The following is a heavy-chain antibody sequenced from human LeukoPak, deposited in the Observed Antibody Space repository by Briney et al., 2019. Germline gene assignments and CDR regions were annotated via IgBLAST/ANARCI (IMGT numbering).Heavy chain of an antibody. CDR3: ARDRISGEGYYGMDV. CDR1: GFTFSSYA. J-gene: IGHJ6*02. V-gene: IGHV3-30*04. CDR2: ISYDGSNK. Sequence: QTGGSLRLSCAASGFTFSSYAMHWVRQAPGKGLEWVAVISYDGSNKYYADSVKGRFTISRDNSKNTLYLQMNSLRAEDTAVYYCARDRISGEGYYGMDVWGQGTTVTVSS. D-gene: IGHD3-10*01.